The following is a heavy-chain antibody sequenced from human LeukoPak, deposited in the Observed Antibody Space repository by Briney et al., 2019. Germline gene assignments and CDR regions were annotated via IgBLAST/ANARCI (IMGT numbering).Heavy chain of an antibody. CDR3: AIDKEGYSYGFGAFDI. D-gene: IGHD5-18*01. Sequence: HGASVKVSCKASGYTFTSYYMHWVRQAPGQGLEWMGIINPSGGSTSYAQKFQGRVTMTRDTSTSTVYMELSSLRSEDTAVYYCAIDKEGYSYGFGAFDIWGQGTMVTVSS. CDR2: INPSGGST. CDR1: GYTFTSYY. V-gene: IGHV1-46*01. J-gene: IGHJ3*02.